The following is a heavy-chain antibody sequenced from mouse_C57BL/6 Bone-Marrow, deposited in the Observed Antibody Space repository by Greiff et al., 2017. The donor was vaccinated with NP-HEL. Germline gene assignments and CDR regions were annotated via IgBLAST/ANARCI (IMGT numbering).Heavy chain of an antibody. J-gene: IGHJ1*03. CDR1: GYTFTSYW. D-gene: IGHD1-1*01. CDR3: ARGDITTVVALHWYFDV. V-gene: IGHV1-50*01. CDR2: IDPSDSYT. Sequence: QVQLQQSGAELVKPGASVKLSCKASGYTFTSYWMQWVKQRPGQGLEWIGEIDPSDSYTNYNQKFKGKATLTVDTSYSTAYMQLSSLTSEDSAVYYCARGDITTVVALHWYFDVWGTGTTVTVSS.